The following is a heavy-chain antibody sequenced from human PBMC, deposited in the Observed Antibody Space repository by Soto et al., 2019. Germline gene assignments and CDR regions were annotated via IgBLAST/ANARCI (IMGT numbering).Heavy chain of an antibody. V-gene: IGHV4-59*12. D-gene: IGHD3-3*02. CDR1: GGSISSYY. CDR3: ARGTFYAFDI. J-gene: IGHJ3*02. Sequence: PSETLSLTCTVSGGSISSYYWSWIRQPPGKGLEWIGEIDHSGSTNYNPSLNSRVTISLDRSKNQFSLKLSSVAAADTAVYYCARGTFYAFDIWGQGTMVTVSS. CDR2: IDHSGST.